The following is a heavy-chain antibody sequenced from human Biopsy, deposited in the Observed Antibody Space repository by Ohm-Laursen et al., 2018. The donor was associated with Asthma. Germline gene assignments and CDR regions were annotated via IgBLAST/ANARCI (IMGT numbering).Heavy chain of an antibody. CDR3: ARRSYNWDDIDS. CDR1: GYTVTRYA. V-gene: IGHV1-18*01. Sequence: ASVKVSCKASGYTVTRYAINWVRQAPGQGLEWVGWISVYNGDTNSAQKLQDRVTLTTDTYTDTAYMELRSLRSDDTAVYYCARRSYNWDDIDSWGQGTLVTVSS. D-gene: IGHD1-1*01. J-gene: IGHJ4*02. CDR2: ISVYNGDT.